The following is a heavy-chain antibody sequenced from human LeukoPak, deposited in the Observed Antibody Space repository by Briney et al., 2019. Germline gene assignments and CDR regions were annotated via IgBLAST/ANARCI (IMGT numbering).Heavy chain of an antibody. D-gene: IGHD2-15*01. CDR3: ARDEYCSGGSCYSDY. CDR1: GGTFSSYA. Sequence: ASVKVSCKASGGTFSSYAISWVRQAPGQGLEWMGRIIPILGIANYAQKFQGRVTITADKSTSTAYMELSSPRSEDTAVYYCARDEYCSGGSCYSDYWGQGTLVTVSS. CDR2: IIPILGIA. V-gene: IGHV1-69*04. J-gene: IGHJ4*02.